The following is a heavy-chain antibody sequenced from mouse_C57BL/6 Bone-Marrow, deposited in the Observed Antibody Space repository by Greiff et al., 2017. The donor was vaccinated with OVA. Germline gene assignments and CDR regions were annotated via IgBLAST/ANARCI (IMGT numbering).Heavy chain of an antibody. CDR1: GFTFSSYA. CDR2: ISDGGSYT. V-gene: IGHV5-4*01. D-gene: IGHD1-1*01. Sequence: EVQVVESGGGLVKPGGSLKLSCAASGFTFSSYAMSWVRQTPEKRLEWVATISDGGSYTYYPDNVKGRFTISRDNAKNNLYLQMSHLKSEDTAMYYCARGVITTVVAEYFDVWGTGTTVTVSS. J-gene: IGHJ1*03. CDR3: ARGVITTVVAEYFDV.